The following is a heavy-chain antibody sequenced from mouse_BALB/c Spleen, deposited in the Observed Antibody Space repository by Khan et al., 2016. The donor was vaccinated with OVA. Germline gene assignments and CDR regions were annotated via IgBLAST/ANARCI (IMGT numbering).Heavy chain of an antibody. CDR2: INTYTGEP. D-gene: IGHD3-3*01. J-gene: IGHJ4*01. Sequence: QIQLVQSGPELKKPGETVKISCKASGYTFTNYGVNWVKQTPGKGLKWMGWINTYTGEPTYADDFKGRFAFSLETSASTAFLQINNLKNEDTSTYFCARGGRRAMDYWGQGTSVPVSS. CDR1: GYTFTNYG. CDR3: ARGGRRAMDY. V-gene: IGHV9-3-1*01.